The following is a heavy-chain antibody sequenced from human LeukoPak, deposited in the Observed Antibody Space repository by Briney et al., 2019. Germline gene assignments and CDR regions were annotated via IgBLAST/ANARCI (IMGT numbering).Heavy chain of an antibody. D-gene: IGHD4-17*01. CDR3: ARDSADYALDY. V-gene: IGHV4-59*01. J-gene: IGHJ4*02. Sequence: SETLSLTCTVSGGSISSYYWSWIRQPPGKGLEWIGYIYYSGSTNCNPSLKSRVTISVDTSKNQFSLKLSSVTAADTAVYYCARDSADYALDYWGQGTLVTVSS. CDR1: GGSISSYY. CDR2: IYYSGST.